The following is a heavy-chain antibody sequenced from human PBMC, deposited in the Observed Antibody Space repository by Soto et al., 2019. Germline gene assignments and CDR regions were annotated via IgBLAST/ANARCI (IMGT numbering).Heavy chain of an antibody. CDR2: IIPIFGTA. CDR1: GGTFSSYA. CDR3: ARGRTTVTPYGYYYGMDV. V-gene: IGHV1-69*01. Sequence: QVQLVQSGAEVKKPGSSVKVSCKASGGTFSSYAISWVRQAPGQGLEWMGWIIPIFGTANYAQKFQGRVTITADESTSTAYMELSSLRSEDTAVYYCARGRTTVTPYGYYYGMDVWGQGTTVTVSS. J-gene: IGHJ6*02. D-gene: IGHD4-4*01.